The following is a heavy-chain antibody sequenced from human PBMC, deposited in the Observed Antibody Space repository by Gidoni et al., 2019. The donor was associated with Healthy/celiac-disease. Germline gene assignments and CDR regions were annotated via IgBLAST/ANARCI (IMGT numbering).Heavy chain of an antibody. CDR2: INPSGGST. CDR1: GYTFTSYY. CDR3: ARDRGNDYGDHGFPGDV. J-gene: IGHJ6*02. Sequence: QVQLVQSGAEVKKHGASVKVSCKASGYTFTSYYMHWVRQAPGQGLEWMGIINPSGGSTSYAQKFQGRVTMTRDTSTSTVYMELSSLRSEDTAVYYCARDRGNDYGDHGFPGDVWGQGTTVTVSS. V-gene: IGHV1-46*01. D-gene: IGHD4-17*01.